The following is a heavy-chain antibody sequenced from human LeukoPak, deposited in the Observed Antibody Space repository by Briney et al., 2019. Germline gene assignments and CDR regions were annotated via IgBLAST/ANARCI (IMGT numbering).Heavy chain of an antibody. V-gene: IGHV4-39*01. CDR3: TSGYFVHTFDF. D-gene: IGHD2-2*03. CDR2: IYFTGNT. CDR1: GGSIRSSSYY. Sequence: SETLSLTCTVSGGSIRSSSYYWGWIRQPPGKGLEWIGSIYFTGNTYYNPSLRTRVTISIDTSKNQFSLNLSSVTATDTAMYYCTSGYFVHTFDFWGQGPLVTVSS. J-gene: IGHJ4*02.